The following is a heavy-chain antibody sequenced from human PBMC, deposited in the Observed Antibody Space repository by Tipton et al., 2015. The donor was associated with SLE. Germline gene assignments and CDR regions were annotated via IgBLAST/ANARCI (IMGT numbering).Heavy chain of an antibody. D-gene: IGHD3-22*01. CDR3: ARGMIEGGDAFDI. Sequence: SLRLSCAASGFTFSSYAMSWVRQAPGKGLEWVSVIYSGGSTYYADSVKGRFTISRDNSKNTLYLQMNSLRAEDTAVYYCARGMIEGGDAFDIWGQGTMVTVSS. V-gene: IGHV3-53*05. CDR1: GFTFSSYA. CDR2: IYSGGST. J-gene: IGHJ3*02.